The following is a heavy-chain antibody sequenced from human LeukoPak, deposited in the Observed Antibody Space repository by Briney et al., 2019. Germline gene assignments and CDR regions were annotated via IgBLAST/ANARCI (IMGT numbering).Heavy chain of an antibody. J-gene: IGHJ4*02. CDR3: ARAPGIY. CDR2: ISGSSSNI. V-gene: IGHV3-48*04. Sequence: QSGGSLRLSCAASGFTFSSYTMNWVRQAPGKGLEWVSYISGSSSNIYYADSVKGRFTISRDNAKNSLYLQMNSLRAEDTAVYYCARAPGIYWGQGTLVTVSS. CDR1: GFTFSSYT.